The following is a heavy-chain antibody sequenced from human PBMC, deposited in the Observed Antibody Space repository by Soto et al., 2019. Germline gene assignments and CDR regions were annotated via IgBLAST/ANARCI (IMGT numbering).Heavy chain of an antibody. Sequence: SVKVSCKASGGSFSNYGISWVRQAPGQGLEWIGGIIPVFGTPHYAQKIQDRVTITADESTSTVYMEVSSLTSEDTAVYYCARGDATKIIVTTYYGLDVWGQGTTVTVSS. CDR2: IIPVFGTP. V-gene: IGHV1-69*13. D-gene: IGHD3-22*01. CDR3: ARGDATKIIVTTYYGLDV. J-gene: IGHJ6*02. CDR1: GGSFSNYG.